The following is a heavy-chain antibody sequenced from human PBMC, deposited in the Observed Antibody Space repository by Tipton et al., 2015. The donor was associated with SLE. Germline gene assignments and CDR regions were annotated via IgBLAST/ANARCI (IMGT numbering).Heavy chain of an antibody. J-gene: IGHJ4*02. D-gene: IGHD3-10*01. Sequence: GLVKPSETLSLTCTVSGGSISSYYWSWIRQPPGKGLEWIGYIYYSGSTNYNPSLKSRVTISVDTSKNQFSLKLSSVTAADTAVYYCARGVLDLWFGELLFYYFDYWGQGTLVTVSS. CDR2: IYYSGST. V-gene: IGHV4-59*01. CDR1: GGSISSYY. CDR3: ARGVLDLWFGELLFYYFDY.